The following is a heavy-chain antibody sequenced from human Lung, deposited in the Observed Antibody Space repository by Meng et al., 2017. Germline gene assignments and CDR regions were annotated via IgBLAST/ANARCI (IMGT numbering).Heavy chain of an antibody. V-gene: IGHV1-18*01. J-gene: IGHJ4*02. Sequence: QVQRVRAGAWGKKRWASVQVSCKAYGYTFTSYGISWVRQAPGQGVEWMGWISAYNGNTNYAQKLQGRVTMTTDTSTSTAYMELRSLRSDDTAVYYCARLRANENDYWGQGTLVTVSS. CDR2: ISAYNGNT. D-gene: IGHD1-1*01. CDR1: GYTFTSYG. CDR3: ARLRANENDY.